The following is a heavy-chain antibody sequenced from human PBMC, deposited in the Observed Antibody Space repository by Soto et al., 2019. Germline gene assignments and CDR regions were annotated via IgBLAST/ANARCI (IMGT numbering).Heavy chain of an antibody. Sequence: GGSLILSCAASGFTFSSYSMNWVRQAPGKGLEWVSSISSSSSYIYYADSVKGRFTISRDNAKNSLYLQMNSLRAEDTAVYYCARDVLSYDSSGYQYYFDYWGQGTLVTVSS. CDR3: ARDVLSYDSSGYQYYFDY. CDR1: GFTFSSYS. J-gene: IGHJ4*02. D-gene: IGHD3-22*01. CDR2: ISSSSSYI. V-gene: IGHV3-21*01.